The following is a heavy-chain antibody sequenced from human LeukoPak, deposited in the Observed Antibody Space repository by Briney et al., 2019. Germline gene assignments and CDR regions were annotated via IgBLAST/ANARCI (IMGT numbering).Heavy chain of an antibody. D-gene: IGHD3-10*02. CDR3: AELGITMIGGV. CDR2: ISSDGGST. V-gene: IGHV3-64*01. J-gene: IGHJ6*04. CDR1: GFTFRSYT. Sequence: GGALRLSCAASGFTFRSYTMHWVRPAPRRGVEYVSAISSDGGSTYYANSVKGSFTISRDNANNTLYLQMNSLRAEDTAVYYCAELGITMIGGVWGKRTTVTISS.